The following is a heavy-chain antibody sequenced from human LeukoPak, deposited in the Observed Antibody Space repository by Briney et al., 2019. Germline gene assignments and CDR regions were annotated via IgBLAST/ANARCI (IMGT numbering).Heavy chain of an antibody. J-gene: IGHJ4*02. CDR3: ARHRGGRFSGSYCDY. V-gene: IGHV4-59*08. Sequence: PSETLSLTCTVSGGSISSYYWSWIRQPPGKGVEWIGYIYYSGSTNYNPSLKSRVNISVDMSKTQFSLKLTSVTAADTAVYYCARHRGGRFSGSYCDYWGQGTLVTVSS. CDR1: GGSISSYY. D-gene: IGHD1-26*01. CDR2: IYYSGST.